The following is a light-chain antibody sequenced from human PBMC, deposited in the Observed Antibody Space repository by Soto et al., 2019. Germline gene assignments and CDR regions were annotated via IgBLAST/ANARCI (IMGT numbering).Light chain of an antibody. Sequence: EIVITQSPARLSVSPGARSTVSCRARQSVSSNLAWYQQKPGQAPRLLIYGASNRATSIPPRFSGSGSGTEFTLTISRLQSEDFAVYYCQKYNNWPPITFSQGTRLEI. V-gene: IGKV3-15*01. J-gene: IGKJ5*01. CDR2: GAS. CDR1: QSVSSN. CDR3: QKYNNWPPIT.